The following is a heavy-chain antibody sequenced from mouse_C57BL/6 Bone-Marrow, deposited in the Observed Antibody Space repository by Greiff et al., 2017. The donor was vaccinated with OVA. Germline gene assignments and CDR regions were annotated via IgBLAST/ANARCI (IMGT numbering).Heavy chain of an antibody. V-gene: IGHV5-9*01. CDR1: GFTFSSYT. J-gene: IGHJ4*01. D-gene: IGHD1-1*01. CDR3: ARLLLRSFYAMDY. Sequence: EVKLVESGGGLVKPGGSLKLSCAASGFTFSSYTMSWVRQTPEKRLEWVATISGGGGNTYYPDSVKGRFTISRDNAKNTLYLQMSRLRSEDSALYYCARLLLRSFYAMDYWGQGTSGTVSS. CDR2: ISGGGGNT.